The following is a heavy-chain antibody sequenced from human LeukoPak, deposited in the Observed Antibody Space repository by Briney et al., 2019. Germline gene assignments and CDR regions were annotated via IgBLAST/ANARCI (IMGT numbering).Heavy chain of an antibody. Sequence: SETLSLTCSVSGDFITAYYWSWIRQPPGKGLEWIGYVYYSGSTEYDPSLRSRVTISLEMSKHQFSLNLTSVTAADTAVYYCASNTGTVFDYWGQGALVTVSS. CDR2: VYYSGST. J-gene: IGHJ4*02. D-gene: IGHD7-27*01. CDR1: GDFITAYY. CDR3: ASNTGTVFDY. V-gene: IGHV4-59*01.